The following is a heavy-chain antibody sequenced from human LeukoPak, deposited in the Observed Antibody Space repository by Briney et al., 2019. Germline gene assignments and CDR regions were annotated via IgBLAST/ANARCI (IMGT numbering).Heavy chain of an antibody. CDR1: GGTFSSYA. CDR2: IIPILGIA. V-gene: IGHV1-69*04. Sequence: GASVKVSCKASGGTFSSYAISWVRQAPGQGLEWMGRIIPILGIANYAQKFQGRVTITADKSTSTAYMELSSLRSEDTAVYYCWIVVAKGGAFDIWGQGTMVTVSS. D-gene: IGHD5-12*01. CDR3: WIVVAKGGAFDI. J-gene: IGHJ3*02.